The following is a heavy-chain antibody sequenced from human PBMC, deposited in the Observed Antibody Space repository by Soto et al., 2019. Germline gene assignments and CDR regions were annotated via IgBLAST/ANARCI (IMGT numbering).Heavy chain of an antibody. CDR3: ARGRYGDY. CDR1: GYAFTTYG. Sequence: QVHLVQSGAEVKKPGASVKVSCKGSGYAFTTYGITWVRQAPGQGLEWMGWISAHNGNTNYAQKLQGSVTVTRDTSTSTAYMELGSLRSDGTAVYYCARGRYGDYWGQGALVTVSS. D-gene: IGHD1-1*01. V-gene: IGHV1-18*01. CDR2: ISAHNGNT. J-gene: IGHJ4*02.